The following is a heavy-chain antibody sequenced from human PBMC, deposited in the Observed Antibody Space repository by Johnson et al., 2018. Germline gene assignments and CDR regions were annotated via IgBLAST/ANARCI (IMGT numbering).Heavy chain of an antibody. CDR1: GFTFSNYG. J-gene: IGHJ6*03. D-gene: IGHD3-9*01. CDR3: GKVSETLTGPEDDMDV. Sequence: QVQLVESGGGVVQPGRSXRLSCAASGFTFSNYGMHWVRQAPGKGLAWVALLSYDASKKYYEDSVKGRCTISRDNSKNTLYVQMNSRRPEDKAGYYWGKVSETLTGPEDDMDVWGKGTTVTVSS. V-gene: IGHV3-30*18. CDR2: LSYDASKK.